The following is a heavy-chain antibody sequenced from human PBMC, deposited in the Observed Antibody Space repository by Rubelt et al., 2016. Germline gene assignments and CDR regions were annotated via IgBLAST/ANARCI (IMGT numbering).Heavy chain of an antibody. V-gene: IGHV4-59*12. CDR2: IYYSGST. CDR1: GGSISSYY. D-gene: IGHD3-22*01. J-gene: IGHJ4*02. Sequence: QVQLQESGPGLVKPSETLSLTCTVSGGSISSYYWSWIRQPPGKGLEWIGYIYYSGSTNYNSSLKSRVTISVDTSNDQFSLKLRSVTAAETAVYYCAREGGSGYGDYWGQGTLVTVSS. CDR3: AREGGSGYGDY.